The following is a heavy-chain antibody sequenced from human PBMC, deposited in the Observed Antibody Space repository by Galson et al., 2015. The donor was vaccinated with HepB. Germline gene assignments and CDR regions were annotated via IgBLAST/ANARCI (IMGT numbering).Heavy chain of an antibody. V-gene: IGHV3-23*01. CDR3: ARPRDVGSGWTRVEWFFDL. D-gene: IGHD6-19*01. J-gene: IGHJ2*01. CDR1: GFNFRRFA. CDR2: ISGSGLFK. Sequence: SLRLSCAASGFNFRRFAMAWVRQAPGRGLQWVSGISGSGLFKNSADSVTGRFAISRDNSTNTLHLQRNGLGAGDTALYFCARPRDVGSGWTRVEWFFDLWGRGTLVTVSS.